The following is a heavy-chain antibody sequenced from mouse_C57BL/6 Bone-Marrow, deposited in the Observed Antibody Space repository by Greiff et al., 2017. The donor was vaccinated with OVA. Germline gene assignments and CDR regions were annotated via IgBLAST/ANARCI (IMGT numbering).Heavy chain of an antibody. Sequence: EVKLMESGGDLLKPGGSLKLSCAASGFPFSSYGMSWVRQTPDKRLEWVATFRSGGSYTYYPDSVKGRFTISRDNAKNTLYLQMSSLKSEDTAMYYCARHGDYGSFFDYWGQGTTLTVSS. D-gene: IGHD1-1*01. CDR1: GFPFSSYG. CDR3: ARHGDYGSFFDY. J-gene: IGHJ2*01. V-gene: IGHV5-6*01. CDR2: FRSGGSYT.